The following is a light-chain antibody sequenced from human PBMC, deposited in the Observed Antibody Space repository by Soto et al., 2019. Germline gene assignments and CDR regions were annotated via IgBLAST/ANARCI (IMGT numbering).Light chain of an antibody. Sequence: DIQLTQSPSFLSASVGARVPITCRASQGISSYLAWYQQKPGKAPKLLIYAASSLQSGVPSRFSGSGSGTDFTLTISSLQPEDFATYYCQQSGTFGQGTKVDIK. J-gene: IGKJ1*01. V-gene: IGKV1-9*01. CDR2: AAS. CDR3: QQSGT. CDR1: QGISSY.